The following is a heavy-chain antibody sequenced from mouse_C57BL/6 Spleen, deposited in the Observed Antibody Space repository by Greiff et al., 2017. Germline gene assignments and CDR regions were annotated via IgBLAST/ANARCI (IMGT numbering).Heavy chain of an antibody. Sequence: EVMLVESGGDLVKPGGSLKLSCAASGFTFSSYGMSWVRQTPDKRLEWVATISSGGSYPYYPDSVKGRFTISRDNAKNTLYLQMSSLKSEDTAMYYCARHEDYYGSRAGCAYWGQGTLVTVSA. V-gene: IGHV5-6*01. J-gene: IGHJ3*01. D-gene: IGHD1-1*01. CDR3: ARHEDYYGSRAGCAY. CDR1: GFTFSSYG. CDR2: ISSGGSYP.